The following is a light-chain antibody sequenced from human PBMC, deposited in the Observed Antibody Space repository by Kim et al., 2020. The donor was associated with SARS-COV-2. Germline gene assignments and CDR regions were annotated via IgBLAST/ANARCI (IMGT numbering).Light chain of an antibody. CDR2: GKN. J-gene: IGLJ2*01. Sequence: ALGQTVRITCQGDSLRTYYASWYQQKPGQAPILVIYGKNNRPSGNPDRFSGSSSGNTASLTVTGAQAVDEADYYCNSRDNSGDHVIFGGGTKLTVL. CDR1: SLRTYY. CDR3: NSRDNSGDHVI. V-gene: IGLV3-19*01.